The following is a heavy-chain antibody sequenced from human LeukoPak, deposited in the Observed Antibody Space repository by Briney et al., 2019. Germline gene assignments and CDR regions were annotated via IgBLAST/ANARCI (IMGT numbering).Heavy chain of an antibody. CDR2: IYYSGNT. CDR1: GVSISSSNSY. V-gene: IGHV4-39*01. J-gene: IGHJ4*02. CDR3: AKQTGSGLFILP. Sequence: PSETLSLTCTVSGVSISSSNSYWGWIRQPPGKGLEWIGSIYYSGNTYYNASLKSQVSISIDTSKNQFSLRLTSVTAADTAVYYCAKQTGSGLFILPGGQGTLVTVSS. D-gene: IGHD3/OR15-3a*01.